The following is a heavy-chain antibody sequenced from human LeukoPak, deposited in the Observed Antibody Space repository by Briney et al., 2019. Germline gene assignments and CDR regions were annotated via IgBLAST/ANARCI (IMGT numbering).Heavy chain of an antibody. V-gene: IGHV3-23*01. Sequence: GGSLRLSCAASGFTFSSSAMSWVRQAPGKGLEWVSAISNNGGYTYYADSVQGRFTISRDNSKSTLCLQMDSLRAEDTAVYYCARSYTHYDFWSGYTYQNYFDPWGQGTLVTVSS. CDR1: GFTFSSSA. CDR3: ARSYTHYDFWSGYTYQNYFDP. D-gene: IGHD3-3*01. J-gene: IGHJ5*02. CDR2: ISNNGGYT.